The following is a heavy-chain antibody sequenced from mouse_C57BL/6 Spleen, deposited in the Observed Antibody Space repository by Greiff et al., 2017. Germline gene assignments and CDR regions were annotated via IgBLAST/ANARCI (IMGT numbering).Heavy chain of an antibody. D-gene: IGHD1-1*01. CDR2: IDPAHGNT. V-gene: IGHV14-3*01. Sequence: VQLQQSVAELVRPGASVKLSCTASGFNIKHTYMHWVKQRPEQGLEWIGRIDPAHGNTKYAPKFQGKATITADTSSNTAYLQLSSLTSEDTAIYYCAGEGGTTVVSSKVWGKGTTVTVSS. J-gene: IGHJ1*03. CDR1: GFNIKHTY. CDR3: AGEGGTTVVSSKV.